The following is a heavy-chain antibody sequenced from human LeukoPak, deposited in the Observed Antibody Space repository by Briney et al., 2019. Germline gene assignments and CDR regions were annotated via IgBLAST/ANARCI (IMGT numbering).Heavy chain of an antibody. CDR1: GYTFSNYY. Sequence: ASVKVSCKASGYTFSNYYMHWVRQAPGQGLEWMGIINPSGGSTSYAQKFQGRVTMTRGTSTSTVYMELSSLRSEDTAVYYCARDHLTTIVGATHYYYGMDVWGQGTTVTVSS. D-gene: IGHD1-26*01. V-gene: IGHV1-46*01. CDR3: ARDHLTTIVGATHYYYGMDV. CDR2: INPSGGST. J-gene: IGHJ6*02.